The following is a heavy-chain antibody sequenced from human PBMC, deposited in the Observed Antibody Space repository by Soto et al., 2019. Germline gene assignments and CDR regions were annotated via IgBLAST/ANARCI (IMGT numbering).Heavy chain of an antibody. J-gene: IGHJ4*02. V-gene: IGHV3-23*01. D-gene: IGHD2-15*01. CDR1: GFTFSSYA. Sequence: GGSLRLSCAASGFTFSSYAMSWVRQAPGKGLEWVSAISGSGGSTYYADSVKGRFTISRDNSKNTLYLQMNSLRAEDTAVYYCAKDSEDCSGGSCYSSWGFIFDYWGQGTLVTVSS. CDR3: AKDSEDCSGGSCYSSWGFIFDY. CDR2: ISGSGGST.